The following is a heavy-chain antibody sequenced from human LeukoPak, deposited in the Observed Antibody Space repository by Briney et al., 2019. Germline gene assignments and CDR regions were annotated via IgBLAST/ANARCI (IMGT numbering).Heavy chain of an antibody. CDR2: INPSGGST. V-gene: IGHV1-46*01. CDR3: ARELGLQTNWFDP. J-gene: IGHJ5*02. D-gene: IGHD4-11*01. CDR1: GYTFTSYY. Sequence: GASVKVSCKASGYTFTSYYMHWVRQASGQGLEWMGIINPSGGSTSYAQKFQGRVTMTRDMSTSTVYMELSSLRSEDTAVYYCARELGLQTNWFDPWGQGTLVTVSS.